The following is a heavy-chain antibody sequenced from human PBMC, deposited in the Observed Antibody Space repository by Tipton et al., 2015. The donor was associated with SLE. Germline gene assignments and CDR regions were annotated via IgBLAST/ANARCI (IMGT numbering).Heavy chain of an antibody. CDR2: IWYDGSNK. CDR3: AAELVGYCCMDV. D-gene: IGHD2-15*01. J-gene: IGHJ6*02. V-gene: IGHV3-33*08. Sequence: SLRLSCAASGLTFSSYGMRWVRQAPGKGLEWVAVIWYDGSNKYYADSVKGRFTISRDNSKNTLYLQMNSLRAEDTAVYYCAAELVGYCCMDVWGQGTTATVSS. CDR1: GLTFSSYG.